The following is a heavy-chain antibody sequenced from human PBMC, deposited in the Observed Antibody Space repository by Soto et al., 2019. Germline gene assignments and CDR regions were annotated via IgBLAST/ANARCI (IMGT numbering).Heavy chain of an antibody. Sequence: SETLSLTCTVSGGSINTGGYYWSWIRQLPGKGLEWIGHRYYSESTYYNPSLKSRVSISLDTSKNQFSLKLSFVTAADTAMYYCARTKCSGGSCYSWSLDYWGQGTPVTVS. J-gene: IGHJ4*02. V-gene: IGHV4-31*03. CDR2: RYYSEST. D-gene: IGHD2-15*01. CDR3: ARTKCSGGSCYSWSLDY. CDR1: GGSINTGGYY.